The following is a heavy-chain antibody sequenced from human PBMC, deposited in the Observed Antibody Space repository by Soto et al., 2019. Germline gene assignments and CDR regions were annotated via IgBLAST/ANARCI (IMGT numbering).Heavy chain of an antibody. CDR2: ISTVRDDK. Sequence: ASVKVACNAYGYAFTIYGFRWVRQAPGQRPEWMGWISTVRDDKRDTQKFRDRVTMTKDTSTATAYLEIRSLRSKFTAEYYSARLNSDHAVDYWGEGTLVTVSS. D-gene: IGHD1-26*01. V-gene: IGHV1-18*04. CDR1: GYAFTIYG. CDR3: ARLNSDHAVDY. J-gene: IGHJ4*02.